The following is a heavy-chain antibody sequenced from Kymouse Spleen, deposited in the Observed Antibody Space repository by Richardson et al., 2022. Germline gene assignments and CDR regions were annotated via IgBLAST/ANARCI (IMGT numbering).Heavy chain of an antibody. CDR2: IRSKAYGGTT. D-gene: IGHD3-10*01. CDR1: GFTFGDYA. J-gene: IGHJ4*02. CDR3: TRVTMVRGVIITLFDY. V-gene: IGHV3-49*05. Sequence: EVQLVESGGGLVKPGRSLRLSCTASGFTFGDYAMSWFRQAPGKGLEWVGFIRSKAYGGTTEYAASVKGRFTISRDDSKSIAYLQMNSLKTEDTAVYYCTRVTMVRGVIITLFDYWGQGTLVTVSS.